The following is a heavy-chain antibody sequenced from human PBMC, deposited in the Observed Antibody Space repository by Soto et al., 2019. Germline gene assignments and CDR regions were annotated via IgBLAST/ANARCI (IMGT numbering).Heavy chain of an antibody. CDR2: ISAYNGNT. CDR3: ARENGQRFGELLFYMDV. D-gene: IGHD3-10*01. Sequence: QVQLVQSGAEVKKPGASVKVSCKASGYTFTSYGISWVRQAPGQGLEWMGWISAYNGNTNYAQKLQGRVTMTTDTYTSTAYMELRSLRSDDTAVYYCARENGQRFGELLFYMDVWGKGTTVTVSS. V-gene: IGHV1-18*01. J-gene: IGHJ6*03. CDR1: GYTFTSYG.